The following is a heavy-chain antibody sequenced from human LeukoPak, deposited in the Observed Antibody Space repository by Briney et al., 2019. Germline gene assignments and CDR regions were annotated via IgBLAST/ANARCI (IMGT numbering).Heavy chain of an antibody. CDR2: LSAYNGNT. CDR3: ARDRRDPHSSGWYDRDWFDP. J-gene: IGHJ5*02. D-gene: IGHD6-19*01. CDR1: GYTFTSYG. V-gene: IGHV1-18*01. Sequence: GASVKVSCKASGYTFTSYGISWGRQALGQGLEWMGCLSAYNGNTNYAQKLQGRVTMTTDTSTSTAYMELRSLRSDDTAVYYCARDRRDPHSSGWYDRDWFDPWGQGTLVTVSS.